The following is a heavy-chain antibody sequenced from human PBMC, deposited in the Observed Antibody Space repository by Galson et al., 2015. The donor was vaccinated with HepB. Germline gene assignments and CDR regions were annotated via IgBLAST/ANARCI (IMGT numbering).Heavy chain of an antibody. CDR3: ARDIGWVATARFDP. CDR2: ISAYNGNT. J-gene: IGHJ5*02. CDR1: GYTFTSYG. Sequence: SVKVSCKASGYTFTSYGISWVRQAPGQGLEWMGWISAYNGNTNYAQKLQGRVTMTTDTSTHTAYMELRRLRFDDTAVYYCARDIGWVATARFDPWGQGTLVTVSS. V-gene: IGHV1-18*01. D-gene: IGHD5-12*01.